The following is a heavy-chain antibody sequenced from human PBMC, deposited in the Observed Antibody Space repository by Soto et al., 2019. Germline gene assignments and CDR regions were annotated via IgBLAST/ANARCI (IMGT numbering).Heavy chain of an antibody. V-gene: IGHV5-51*01. CDR3: ARHYYYDSSYNYPTNTQVPLDY. D-gene: IGHD3-22*01. Sequence: PGESLKISCKGSGYSFTSYWIAWVRQVPGKGLELMGVIYPGDSDIRYSPSFQGQVTISADKSISTAYLQWSSLKASDSAMYFCARHYYYDSSYNYPTNTQVPLDYWGQGTLVTGSS. J-gene: IGHJ4*02. CDR2: IYPGDSDI. CDR1: GYSFTSYW.